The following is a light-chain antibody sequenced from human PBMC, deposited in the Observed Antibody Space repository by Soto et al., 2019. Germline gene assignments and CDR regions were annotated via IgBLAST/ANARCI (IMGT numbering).Light chain of an antibody. V-gene: IGKV1-5*03. CDR2: KAS. Sequence: DIQMTQSPSTLSGSVGDRVTITCRASQTISSWLAWYQQKPGKAPKLLIYKASTLKSGVPSRFSGSGSGTEFTLTISSLQSDDFATYYCHQYSSYPTFGQGTKVDIK. CDR3: HQYSSYPT. CDR1: QTISSW. J-gene: IGKJ1*01.